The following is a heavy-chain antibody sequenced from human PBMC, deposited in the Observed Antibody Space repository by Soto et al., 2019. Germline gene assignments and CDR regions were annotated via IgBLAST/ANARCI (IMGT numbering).Heavy chain of an antibody. CDR3: AKDYSSSWGNYYYYGMDV. V-gene: IGHV3-30*18. CDR1: GFTFSSYG. CDR2: ISYDGSNK. Sequence: QVQLVESGGGVVQPGRSLRLSCAASGFTFSSYGMHWVRQAPGKGLEWVAVISYDGSNKYYADSVKGRFTISRDNSKNTLYLQMNSLRAEDTAVYYCAKDYSSSWGNYYYYGMDVW. D-gene: IGHD6-13*01. J-gene: IGHJ6*01.